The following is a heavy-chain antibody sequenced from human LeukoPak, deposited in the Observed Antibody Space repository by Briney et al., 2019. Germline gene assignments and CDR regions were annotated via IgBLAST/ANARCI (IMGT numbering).Heavy chain of an antibody. Sequence: QPGGSLRLSCAASGFTFSSYGMHWVRQAPGKGLEWVAVIWYDGSNKYYADSVKGRFTISRDNSKNTLYLQMNSLRAEDTAVYYCARDSGGFLEWLRTRGQFDYWGQGTLVTVSS. D-gene: IGHD3-3*01. CDR2: IWYDGSNK. CDR3: ARDSGGFLEWLRTRGQFDY. V-gene: IGHV3-33*08. J-gene: IGHJ4*02. CDR1: GFTFSSYG.